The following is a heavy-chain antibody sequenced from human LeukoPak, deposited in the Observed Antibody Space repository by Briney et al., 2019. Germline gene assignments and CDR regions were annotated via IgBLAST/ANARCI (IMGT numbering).Heavy chain of an antibody. V-gene: IGHV3-53*01. Sequence: PGGSLRLSCAASGFTFSNAWMSWVRQAPGKGLEWVSIIYSGGGRYYADSVKGRFTISRDNSKNTLYLQMNSLRAEDTAVYYCAKDRRGYSGYAQGGTAFDIWGQGTMVTVSS. CDR1: GFTFSNAW. D-gene: IGHD5-12*01. CDR3: AKDRRGYSGYAQGGTAFDI. CDR2: IYSGGGR. J-gene: IGHJ3*02.